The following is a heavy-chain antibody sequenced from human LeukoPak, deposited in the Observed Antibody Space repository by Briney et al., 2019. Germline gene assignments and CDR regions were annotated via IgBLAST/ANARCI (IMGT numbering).Heavy chain of an antibody. CDR1: AFTFRTYW. D-gene: IGHD3-3*01. CDR2: IYYSGST. V-gene: IGHV4-59*01. CDR3: ASRSSIWSGYQDTLYYFDS. Sequence: LRLSCAASAFTFRTYWMSWVRQAPGKRLEWIGHIYYSGSTNYNPSLKSRVTISVDTSKNQFSLKLSSVTAADTAVYYCASRSSIWSGYQDTLYYFDSWGQGTLVTVSS. J-gene: IGHJ4*02.